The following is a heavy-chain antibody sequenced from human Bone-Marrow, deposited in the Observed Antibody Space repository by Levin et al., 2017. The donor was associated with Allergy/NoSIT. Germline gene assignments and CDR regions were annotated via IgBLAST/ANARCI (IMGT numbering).Heavy chain of an antibody. CDR1: GFSISTSGVG. Sequence: ESGPTLVKPTQTLTLTCTFSGFSISTSGVGVGWIRQPPGKTLEWLVFIYWDDDKRYSPSLKSRLTITKDTPKNQVVLTMTNMDPMDTATYYCAHRRLYNSNWNEGYFDYWGQGTLVTVSS. CDR2: IYWDDDK. CDR3: AHRRLYNSNWNEGYFDY. D-gene: IGHD1-1*01. J-gene: IGHJ4*02. V-gene: IGHV2-5*02.